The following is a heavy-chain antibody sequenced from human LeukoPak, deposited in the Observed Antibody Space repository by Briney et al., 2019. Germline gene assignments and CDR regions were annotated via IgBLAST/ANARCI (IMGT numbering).Heavy chain of an antibody. CDR1: GFTFSSYA. J-gene: IGHJ4*02. V-gene: IGHV3-23*01. CDR2: ISGSGGST. D-gene: IGHD3-3*01. Sequence: PGGSLRLSCAASGFTFSSYAMNWVRQAPGKGLEWVSAISGSGGSTYYADSVKGRFTISRDNSKNTLYLQMNSLRAEDTAVYYCARDRPDFWSGYSFDYWGQGTLVTVSS. CDR3: ARDRPDFWSGYSFDY.